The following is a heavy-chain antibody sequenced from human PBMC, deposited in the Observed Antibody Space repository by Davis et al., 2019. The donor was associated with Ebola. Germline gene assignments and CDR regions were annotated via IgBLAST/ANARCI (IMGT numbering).Heavy chain of an antibody. CDR3: ARDAVPAAQDY. D-gene: IGHD2-2*01. V-gene: IGHV3-7*03. J-gene: IGHJ4*02. Sequence: GESLKISCAASGFTFSNYAMQWVRQAPGKGLEWVANIKRDGSEKNYADSVKGRFTISRDNAKNSLYLQMNSLRAEDTAIYYCARDAVPAAQDYWGQGTLVTVSS. CDR2: IKRDGSEK. CDR1: GFTFSNYA.